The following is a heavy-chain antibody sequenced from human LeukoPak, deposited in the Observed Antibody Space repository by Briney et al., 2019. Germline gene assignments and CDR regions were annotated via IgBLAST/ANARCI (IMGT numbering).Heavy chain of an antibody. D-gene: IGHD5-18*01. Sequence: ASVKVSCKASGYTFASYDINWVRQATGQGLEWMGWMNPNSGNTGYAQKFQGRVTMTRNTSISTAYMELSSLRSEDTAVYYCAKRGYSYGECDYWGQGTLVTVSS. CDR2: MNPNSGNT. V-gene: IGHV1-8*01. CDR1: GYTFASYD. CDR3: AKRGYSYGECDY. J-gene: IGHJ4*02.